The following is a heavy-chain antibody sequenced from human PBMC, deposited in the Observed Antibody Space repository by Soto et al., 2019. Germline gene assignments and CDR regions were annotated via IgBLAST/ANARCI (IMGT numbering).Heavy chain of an antibody. V-gene: IGHV3-53*02. J-gene: IGHJ4*02. CDR2: IYSDGTT. CDR1: GFTVSSNY. Sequence: EVQLVETGGGLIHPGGSLRLSCAASGFTVSSNYMNWVRQAPGKGLEWVSIIYSDGTTSYADSVTGRFTISRDNFKNTLHLQMNSLRAEDTSVYYCSILRNWCEGTLVTVSS. CDR3: SILRN.